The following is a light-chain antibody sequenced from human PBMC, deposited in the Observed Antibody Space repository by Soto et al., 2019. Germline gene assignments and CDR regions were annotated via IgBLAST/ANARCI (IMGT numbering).Light chain of an antibody. J-gene: IGKJ4*01. CDR3: QQLRMYPST. V-gene: IGKV1-9*01. CDR1: QDRSIY. CDR2: AAS. Sequence: IQLTQSPSSLSASVGDRVTITCRASQDRSIYLAWYQQKPGEAPKLLIYAASTLYGGVPSRFSGSGSGTDFDLTITSLQAEDFATYYCQQLRMYPSTVGGGTKVEIK.